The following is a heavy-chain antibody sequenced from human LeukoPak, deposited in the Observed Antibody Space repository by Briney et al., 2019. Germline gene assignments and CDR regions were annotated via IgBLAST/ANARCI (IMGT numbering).Heavy chain of an antibody. CDR2: IYYSGST. D-gene: IGHD3-10*01. J-gene: IGHJ3*02. Sequence: SETLSLTCTVSGGSISSSSYYWGWIRQPPGKGLEWIGSIYYSGSTYYNPSLKSRVTMSVDTSKNQFSLKLSSVTAADTAVYYCARESELMVREPGAFDIWGQGTMVTVSS. CDR1: GGSISSSSYY. CDR3: ARESELMVREPGAFDI. V-gene: IGHV4-39*07.